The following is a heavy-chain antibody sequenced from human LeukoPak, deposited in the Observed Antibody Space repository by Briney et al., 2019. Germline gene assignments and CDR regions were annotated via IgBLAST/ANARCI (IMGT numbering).Heavy chain of an antibody. CDR3: ARALTYYYDSSGPDY. D-gene: IGHD3-22*01. V-gene: IGHV1-46*01. CDR2: INPSGGST. J-gene: IGHJ4*02. CDR1: GYTFTSYY. Sequence: ASVKVSCKASGYTFTSYYMHWVRQAPGQGLEWMGIINPSGGSTSYAQRFQGRVTMTRDTSTSTVYMELSSLRSEDTAVYYCARALTYYYDSSGPDYWGQGTLVTVSS.